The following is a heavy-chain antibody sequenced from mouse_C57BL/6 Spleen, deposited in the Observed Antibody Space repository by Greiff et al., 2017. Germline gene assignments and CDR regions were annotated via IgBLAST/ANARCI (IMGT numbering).Heavy chain of an antibody. D-gene: IGHD1-1*01. CDR2: ISYDGSN. J-gene: IGHJ1*03. CDR3: ARDSYYYGSSRYWYFDV. Sequence: EVKLVESGPGLVKPSQSLSLTCSVTGYSITSGYYWNWLRQFPGNKLEWMGYISYDGSNNYNPSLKNRISITRDTSKNQFFLKLNSVTTEDTATYYCARDSYYYGSSRYWYFDVWGTGTTVTVSS. V-gene: IGHV3-6*01. CDR1: GYSITSGYY.